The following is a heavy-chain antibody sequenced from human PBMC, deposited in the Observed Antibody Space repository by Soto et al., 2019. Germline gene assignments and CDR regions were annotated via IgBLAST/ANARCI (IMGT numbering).Heavy chain of an antibody. CDR2: ISYDGSNK. Sequence: QVQLVESGGGVVQPGRSLRLSCAASGFTFSSYAMHWVRQAPGKGLEWVAVISYDGSNKYYADSVKGRFTISRDNSKNTLYLQMNSLIAEDTSAYYFRCGVLVVIWRHGTMVTVSS. V-gene: IGHV3-30-3*01. J-gene: IGHJ3*02. CDR1: GFTFSSYA. CDR3: RCGVLVVI. D-gene: IGHD2-21*01.